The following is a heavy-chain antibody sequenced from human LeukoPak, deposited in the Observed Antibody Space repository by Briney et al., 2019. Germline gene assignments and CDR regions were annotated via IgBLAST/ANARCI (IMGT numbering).Heavy chain of an antibody. Sequence: SETLSLTCTVSGGSISSSSYYWGWIRQPPGKGLEWIGYIYTSGSTNYNPSLKSRVTISVDTSKNQFSLKLSSVTAADTAVYYCARHSLGSSWYLVAFDIWGQGTMVTVSS. J-gene: IGHJ3*02. D-gene: IGHD6-13*01. CDR3: ARHSLGSSWYLVAFDI. CDR2: IYTSGST. CDR1: GGSISSSSYY. V-gene: IGHV4-61*05.